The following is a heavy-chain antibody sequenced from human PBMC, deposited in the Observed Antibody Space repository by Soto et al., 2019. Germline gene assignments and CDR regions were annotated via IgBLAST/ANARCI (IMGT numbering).Heavy chain of an antibody. CDR3: AGSFKYGSGTFDAFDI. CDR2: IIPIFGTT. J-gene: IGHJ3*02. D-gene: IGHD3-10*01. CDR1: GGTFSSYA. Sequence: SVKVSCKASGGTFSSYAISWVRQAPGQGLEWMGGIIPIFGTTNYAGKFRGRVSITADESTSTAYVELSSLRSEDTAVYYCAGSFKYGSGTFDAFDIWGQGTMVT. V-gene: IGHV1-69*13.